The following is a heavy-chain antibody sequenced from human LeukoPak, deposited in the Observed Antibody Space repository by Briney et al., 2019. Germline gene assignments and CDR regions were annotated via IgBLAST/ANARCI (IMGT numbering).Heavy chain of an antibody. CDR1: GYTFTGYY. D-gene: IGHD5-24*01. CDR2: INPNSGGT. Sequence: GASVKVSCKASGYTFTGYYMHWVRQAPGQGLEWMGWINPNSGGTNYAQKFQGRVTMTRDTSISTAYMELSRLRSDDTAIYYCASASSDDTRMATPFAYWGQGSLVTVSS. J-gene: IGHJ4*02. V-gene: IGHV1-2*02. CDR3: ASASSDDTRMATPFAY.